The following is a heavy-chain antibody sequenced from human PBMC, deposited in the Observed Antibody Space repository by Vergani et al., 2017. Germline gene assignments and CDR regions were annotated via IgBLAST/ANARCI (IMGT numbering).Heavy chain of an antibody. CDR3: ARDSGLRFLEWLANNWFDP. V-gene: IGHV1-46*03. Sequence: QVQLVQSGAEVKKPGASVKVSCKASGYTFTSYGISWVRQAPGQGLEWMGIINPSGGSTSYAQKFQGRVTMTRDTSTSTVYMELSSLRSEDTAVYYCARDSGLRFLEWLANNWFDPWGQGTLVTVSS. J-gene: IGHJ5*02. D-gene: IGHD3-3*01. CDR1: GYTFTSYG. CDR2: INPSGGST.